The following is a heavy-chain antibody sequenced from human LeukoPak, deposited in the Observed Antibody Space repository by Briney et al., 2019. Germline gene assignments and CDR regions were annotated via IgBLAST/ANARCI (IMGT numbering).Heavy chain of an antibody. CDR3: ARDHPYYYDSSGYYEYYYMDV. CDR2: IYSGGST. J-gene: IGHJ6*03. CDR1: GFTVSSNY. V-gene: IGHV3-53*01. D-gene: IGHD3-22*01. Sequence: PGGSLRLSCAASGFTVSSNYMSWVRQAPGKGLEWVSVIYSGGSTYYADSVKGRFTISRDNSKNTLYLQMNSLRAEDTAVYYCARDHPYYYDSSGYYEYYYMDVWGKGTTVTVSS.